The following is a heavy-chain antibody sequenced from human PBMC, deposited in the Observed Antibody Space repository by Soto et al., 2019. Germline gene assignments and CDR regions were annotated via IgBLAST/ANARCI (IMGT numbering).Heavy chain of an antibody. J-gene: IGHJ5*02. V-gene: IGHV4-30-4*01. D-gene: IGHD3-10*01. CDR3: ARDNLMVRGVTKWLDP. Sequence: PSETLSLTCTVSGGSISSCDYYWSWIRQPPGKGLEWIGYIYYSGSTYYNPSLKSRVTISVDTSKNQFSLKLSSVTAADTAVYYCARDNLMVRGVTKWLDPWGQGTLDTFAS. CDR2: IYYSGST. CDR1: GGSISSCDYY.